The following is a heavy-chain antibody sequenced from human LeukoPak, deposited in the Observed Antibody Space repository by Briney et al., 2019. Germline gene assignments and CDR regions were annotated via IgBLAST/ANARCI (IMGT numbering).Heavy chain of an antibody. CDR1: GGSISNNY. V-gene: IGHV4-4*07. J-gene: IGHJ5*02. CDR2: IYSSGST. Sequence: SVTLSLTCTVSGGSISNNYWTWIRQPAGKGLEYIGRIYSSGSTHYNPSLKSRVTMSVDTSKNQFSLKLTSVTVADTALYYCARDRGFSSGHGGWFDPWGQGTLVTVSS. D-gene: IGHD6-19*01. CDR3: ARDRGFSSGHGGWFDP.